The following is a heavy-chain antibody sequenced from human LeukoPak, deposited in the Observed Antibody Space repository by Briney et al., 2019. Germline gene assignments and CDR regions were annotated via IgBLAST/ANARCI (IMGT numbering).Heavy chain of an antibody. V-gene: IGHV1-46*01. D-gene: IGHD3-10*01. CDR2: INPSGGST. CDR1: GYTFTSCY. J-gene: IGHJ5*02. Sequence: ASVKVSCKASGYTFTSCYMHWVRQAPGQGLEWMGIINPSGGSTSYAQKFQGRVTMTRDTSTSTVYMELSSLRSEDTAVYYCARDPRITMVRGVDWSWFDPWGQGTLVTVSS. CDR3: ARDPRITMVRGVDWSWFDP.